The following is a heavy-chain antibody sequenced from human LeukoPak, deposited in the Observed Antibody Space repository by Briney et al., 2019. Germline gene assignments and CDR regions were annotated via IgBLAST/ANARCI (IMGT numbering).Heavy chain of an antibody. J-gene: IGHJ4*02. CDR3: ARQCSGGSCYTDY. V-gene: IGHV4-59*08. Sequence: PSETLSLTCTVSGGSISSYYWSWIRQPPGKGLEWIGYIYYSGNTNYNPSPKSRVTISVDTSKNQFSLKLSSVTAADTAVYYCARQCSGGSCYTDYWGQGTLVTVSS. CDR2: IYYSGNT. CDR1: GGSISSYY. D-gene: IGHD2-15*01.